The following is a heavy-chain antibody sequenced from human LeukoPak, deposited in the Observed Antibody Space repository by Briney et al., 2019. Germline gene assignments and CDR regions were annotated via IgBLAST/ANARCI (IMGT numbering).Heavy chain of an antibody. D-gene: IGHD4-11*01. CDR2: ISYDGSNK. CDR3: ARDSNKSYMDV. Sequence: PGGSLRLSCAASGFTFSSYAMHWVRQAPAKGLKWVAVISYDGSNKYYADSVKGRFTISRDNSKNTLYLQMNSLRAEDTAVYYCARDSNKSYMDVWGKGTTVTVSS. J-gene: IGHJ6*03. V-gene: IGHV3-30*04. CDR1: GFTFSSYA.